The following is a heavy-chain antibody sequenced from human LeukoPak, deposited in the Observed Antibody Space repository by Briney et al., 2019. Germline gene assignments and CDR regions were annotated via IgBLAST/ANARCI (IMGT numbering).Heavy chain of an antibody. Sequence: SETLSLTCSVSGDSVSRSDSYWDWIRQPPGKGLEWIGTIYYSGRTYYSPSLKSRVTISVDTSKNQFSLKLSSVTAADTAVYYCARVSVYMGYNFDYWGQGTLVTVSS. CDR2: IYYSGRT. J-gene: IGHJ4*02. CDR1: GDSVSRSDSY. V-gene: IGHV4-39*07. CDR3: ARVSVYMGYNFDY. D-gene: IGHD5-24*01.